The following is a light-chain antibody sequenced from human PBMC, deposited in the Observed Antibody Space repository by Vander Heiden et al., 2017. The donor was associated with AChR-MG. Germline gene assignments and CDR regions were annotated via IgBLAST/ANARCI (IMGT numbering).Light chain of an antibody. CDR3: SSYTSSSTVV. J-gene: IGLJ2*01. CDR1: SSDVGGYNY. Sequence: QSALPQPASVSGSPGQSITISCTGTSSDVGGYNYVSWYQQHPGKAPKLMIYEVSNRPSGVSNRFSGSKSGNTASRTISGLQAEDEADYYCSSYTSSSTVVFGGGTKLTVL. CDR2: EVS. V-gene: IGLV2-14*01.